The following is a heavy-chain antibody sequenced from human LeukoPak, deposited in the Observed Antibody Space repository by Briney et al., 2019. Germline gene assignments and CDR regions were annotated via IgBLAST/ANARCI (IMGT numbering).Heavy chain of an antibody. CDR2: ISGGGETT. CDR3: ARDYADYVGYFFFDY. CDR1: GFTFNNCA. J-gene: IGHJ4*02. D-gene: IGHD4-17*01. Sequence: GGSLRLSCAASGFTFNNCAMNWVRQAPGKGLEWVSSISGGGETTYYADSAKGRFTISRDNSQNTLYLQMNSLRAEDTAVYYCARDYADYVGYFFFDYWGQGALVTVSS. V-gene: IGHV3-23*01.